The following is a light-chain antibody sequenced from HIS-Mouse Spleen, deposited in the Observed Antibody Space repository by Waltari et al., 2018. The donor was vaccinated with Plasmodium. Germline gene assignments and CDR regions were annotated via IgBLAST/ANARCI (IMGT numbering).Light chain of an antibody. CDR3: CSYAGSSTLV. V-gene: IGLV2-11*01. CDR2: DVS. Sequence: QSALTQPRSVSGSPGQSVTISCTGTSSDVGGYNYVSWYQKHPGKAPKLMIYDVSKRPSGVPDRFAGSKSGNTASLTISGLQAEDEADYYCCSYAGSSTLVLGGGTKQTVV. CDR1: SSDVGGYNY. J-gene: IGLJ3*02.